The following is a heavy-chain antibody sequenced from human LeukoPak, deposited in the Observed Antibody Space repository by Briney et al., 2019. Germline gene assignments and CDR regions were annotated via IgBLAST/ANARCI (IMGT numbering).Heavy chain of an antibody. V-gene: IGHV4-59*01. CDR2: IYHSGST. Sequence: SETLSLTCTVSDDSINTYYWSWIRQPPGKGLEWIGYIYHSGSTNYNASLRSRVTTSVDTSKSQPSLKLNSVTAADAAVYFCARVRWLHAYFSYYYMDVWGRGTTVTVPS. J-gene: IGHJ6*03. CDR3: ARVRWLHAYFSYYYMDV. CDR1: DDSINTYY. D-gene: IGHD3-22*01.